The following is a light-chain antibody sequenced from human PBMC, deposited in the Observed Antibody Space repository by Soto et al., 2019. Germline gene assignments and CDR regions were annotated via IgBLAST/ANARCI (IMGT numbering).Light chain of an antibody. CDR2: TDN. V-gene: IGLV1-47*01. CDR1: SSNIGSDY. Sequence: QLVLIQPPSASGTPGQTVTISCSGSSSNIGSDYVYWYQQVPGTAPKLLIYTDNQRPSGVPDRFSGSKSGTSGSLAISGLRSEDEAEYYCAAWDDSLESVVFGGGTKLTVL. CDR3: AAWDDSLESVV. J-gene: IGLJ2*01.